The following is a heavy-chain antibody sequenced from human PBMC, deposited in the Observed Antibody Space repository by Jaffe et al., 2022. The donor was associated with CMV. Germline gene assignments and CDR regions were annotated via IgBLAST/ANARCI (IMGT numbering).Heavy chain of an antibody. CDR2: IIPILGIA. Sequence: QVQLVQSGAEVKKPGSSVKVSCKASGGTFSSYAISWVRQAPGQGLEWMGRIIPILGIANYAQKFQGRVTITADKSTSTAYMELSSLRSEDTAVYYCARVPPNCGGDCYSGSYYYYYYMDVWGKGTTVTVSS. CDR1: GGTFSSYA. D-gene: IGHD2-21*02. V-gene: IGHV1-69*09. CDR3: ARVPPNCGGDCYSGSYYYYYYMDV. J-gene: IGHJ6*03.